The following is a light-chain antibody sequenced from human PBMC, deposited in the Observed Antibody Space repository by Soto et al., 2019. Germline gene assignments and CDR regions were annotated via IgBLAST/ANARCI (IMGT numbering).Light chain of an antibody. J-gene: IGKJ1*01. Sequence: DIQMTQSPSTLSASVGDRVTITCRASQSISSWLAWYQQKPGKAPKLLIYKASSLESGVPSRFNGSGSGKEFTLNISSLQPDDFATYYCQQYYSYWTFGQGTKVEIK. CDR1: QSISSW. V-gene: IGKV1-5*03. CDR3: QQYYSYWT. CDR2: KAS.